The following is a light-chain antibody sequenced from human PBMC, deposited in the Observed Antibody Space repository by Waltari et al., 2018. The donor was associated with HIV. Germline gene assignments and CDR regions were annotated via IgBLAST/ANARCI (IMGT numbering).Light chain of an antibody. CDR1: NSNGGSNY. Sequence: QPVLTQPPSTSGNSGRSVTISCSGSNSNGGSNYIYWYRQFTGAAPNLLIYRNNPRPWRVADRCSSSKAGPASSLAISGLRSGDEADYYGAVWDDTLNGPVVGGGTRVTVL. CDR3: AVWDDTLNGPV. J-gene: IGLJ2*01. V-gene: IGLV1-47*01. CDR2: RNN.